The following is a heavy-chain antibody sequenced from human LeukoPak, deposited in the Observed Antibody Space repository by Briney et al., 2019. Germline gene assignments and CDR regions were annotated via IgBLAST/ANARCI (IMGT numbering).Heavy chain of an antibody. CDR3: ARDPQNYYGSGSYSGAFDI. V-gene: IGHV1-3*01. J-gene: IGHJ3*02. CDR1: GYTFTSYA. D-gene: IGHD3-10*01. CDR2: INAGNGNT. Sequence: ASVKVSCKASGYTFTSYAMHWVRQAPGQRLEWMGWINAGNGNTKYSQKFQGRVTITRDTSASTAYMELSSLRSEDTAVYYCARDPQNYYGSGSYSGAFDIWGQGTMVTVSS.